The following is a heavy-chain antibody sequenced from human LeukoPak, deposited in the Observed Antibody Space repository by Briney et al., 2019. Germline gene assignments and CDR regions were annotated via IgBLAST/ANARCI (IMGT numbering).Heavy chain of an antibody. J-gene: IGHJ4*02. CDR3: ARMITFGGAYYFDY. D-gene: IGHD3-16*01. CDR2: IYPGDSDT. Sequence: GESLKISCKGSGYIFTNYWIGWVRQVPGKGLGWMGTIYPGDSDTRYSPSFQGQVTISADKSINTAYLQWSSLKASDTAMYYCARMITFGGAYYFDYWGQGTLVTVSS. CDR1: GYIFTNYW. V-gene: IGHV5-51*01.